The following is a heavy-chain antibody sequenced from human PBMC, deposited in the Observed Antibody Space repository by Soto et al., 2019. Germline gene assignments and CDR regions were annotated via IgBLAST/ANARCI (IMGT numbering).Heavy chain of an antibody. Sequence: GGSLRLSCAASGFTSSTYGMHWVRQAPGTGLEWVAVISYDGTNKYYADSVKGRFTISRDNSKNTLYLQMNSLTTEDTAVYYCAGGRTGAAGFWGLGTLVTVSS. J-gene: IGHJ4*02. CDR3: AGGRTGAAGF. CDR1: GFTSSTYG. CDR2: ISYDGTNK. D-gene: IGHD2-15*01. V-gene: IGHV3-30*03.